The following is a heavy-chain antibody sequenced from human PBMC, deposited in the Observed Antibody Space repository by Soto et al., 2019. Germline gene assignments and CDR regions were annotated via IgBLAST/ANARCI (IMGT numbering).Heavy chain of an antibody. CDR2: ISVYNDNT. V-gene: IGHV1-18*01. CDR1: GYNFISYG. Sequence: ASVKVSCKASGYNFISYGITWVRQAPGQGLEWMGWISVYNDNTNYAQKLQGRVTMTTDTSASTAYMELRSLRSDDTAVYYCARNYYDSSGSIDYWGKGTRVTASS. CDR3: ARNYYDSSGSIDY. D-gene: IGHD3-22*01. J-gene: IGHJ4*02.